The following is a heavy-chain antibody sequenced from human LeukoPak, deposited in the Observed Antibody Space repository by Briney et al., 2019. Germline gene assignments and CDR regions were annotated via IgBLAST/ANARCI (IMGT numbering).Heavy chain of an antibody. Sequence: PSETLSLTCTVSGGSISSGSYYWGWVRQPAGTGLEWVGRIYTSGSTNYNPSLKSRVTISVDTSKNQFSLKLSSVTAADTAVYYCARDDCSGGSCYHSGWGQGTLVTVSS. D-gene: IGHD2-15*01. CDR3: ARDDCSGGSCYHSG. J-gene: IGHJ1*01. V-gene: IGHV4-61*02. CDR1: GGSISSGSYY. CDR2: IYTSGST.